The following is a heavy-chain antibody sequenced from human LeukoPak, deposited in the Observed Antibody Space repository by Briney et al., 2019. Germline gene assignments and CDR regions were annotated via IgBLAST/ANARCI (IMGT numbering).Heavy chain of an antibody. CDR1: GFTLSSYA. CDR3: ARDRGSSSWYGTLDY. V-gene: IGHV3-23*01. J-gene: IGHJ4*02. D-gene: IGHD6-13*01. CDR2: ISVSGNT. Sequence: GGSLRLSCAASGFTLSSYAMSWVRQGPGKGLEWVSAISVSGNTYHADSVKGRFTISRDNSKNTLYLQMNSLRAEDTAVYYCARDRGSSSWYGTLDYWGQGTLVTVSS.